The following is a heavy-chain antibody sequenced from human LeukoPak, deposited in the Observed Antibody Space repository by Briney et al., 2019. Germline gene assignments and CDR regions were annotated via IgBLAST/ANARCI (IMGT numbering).Heavy chain of an antibody. CDR3: ARDKASSSWQNYYYYGMDV. J-gene: IGHJ6*02. CDR1: GGSISSYY. V-gene: IGHV4-4*07. CDR2: IYTSGST. D-gene: IGHD6-13*01. Sequence: SETLSLTCTVSGGSISSYYWSWIRQPAGKGLEWIGRIYTSGSTNYNPSLKSRVTMSVDTFKNQFPLKLSSVTAADTAVYYCARDKASSSWQNYYYYGMDVWGQGATVTVSS.